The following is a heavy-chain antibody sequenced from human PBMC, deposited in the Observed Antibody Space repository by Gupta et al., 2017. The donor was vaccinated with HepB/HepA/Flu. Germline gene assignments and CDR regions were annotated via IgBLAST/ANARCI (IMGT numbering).Heavy chain of an antibody. V-gene: IGHV3-30*04. D-gene: IGHD3-3*01. CDR3: ARDGGIYYLDC. Sequence: QVQLVESGGGVFQPGRSLRLSCAASGFSYRSFAMHWVRQAPGKGLEWVALISYDGTNKNYAESVKGRFTISRDNSKNTLFLQMNSLRAEDTAVYYCARDGGIYYLDCWGQGTLVTVSS. CDR1: GFSYRSFA. J-gene: IGHJ4*02. CDR2: ISYDGTNK.